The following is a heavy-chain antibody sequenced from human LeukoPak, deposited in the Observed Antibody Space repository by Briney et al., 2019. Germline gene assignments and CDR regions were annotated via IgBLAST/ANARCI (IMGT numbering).Heavy chain of an antibody. Sequence: ASVKVSCKASGYTFTSYGISWVRQAPGQGLEWMGWISAYNGNTNYAQKLQGRVTMTTDTSTSTAYMELRSLRSDDTAVYYCARAEGIVGATPSSDWGQGTMVTVSS. D-gene: IGHD1-26*01. J-gene: IGHJ3*01. V-gene: IGHV1-18*01. CDR1: GYTFTSYG. CDR2: ISAYNGNT. CDR3: ARAEGIVGATPSSD.